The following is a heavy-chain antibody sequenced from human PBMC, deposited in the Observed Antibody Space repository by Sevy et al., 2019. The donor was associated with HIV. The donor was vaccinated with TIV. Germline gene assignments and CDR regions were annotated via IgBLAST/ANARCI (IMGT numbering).Heavy chain of an antibody. CDR2: ISFNGNHE. V-gene: IGHV3-30-3*01. D-gene: IGHD6-19*01. J-gene: IGHJ4*02. CDR1: GFTFTNFP. CDR3: MRHVGLAGSYEY. Sequence: GGSLRLSCAASGFTFTNFPMHWVRQAPGRGLEWVAIISFNGNHEFYADSVKGRFTISRDNSKSTLYLQMNSLRREDTAVYYCMRHVGLAGSYEYWGQGTQVSVSS.